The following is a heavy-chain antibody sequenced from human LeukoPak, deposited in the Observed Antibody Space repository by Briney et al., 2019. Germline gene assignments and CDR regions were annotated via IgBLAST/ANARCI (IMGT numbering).Heavy chain of an antibody. Sequence: SETLSLTCTVSGGSISNFYWDWIRQPADKGLEWIGRIYSSGSTNHNPSLKSRVTMSVDTSKNQFSLKLTSMTAADTAIYYCARGRYFDYWGQGTQVTVSS. J-gene: IGHJ4*02. CDR1: GGSISNFY. CDR3: ARGRYFDY. V-gene: IGHV4-4*07. CDR2: IYSSGST.